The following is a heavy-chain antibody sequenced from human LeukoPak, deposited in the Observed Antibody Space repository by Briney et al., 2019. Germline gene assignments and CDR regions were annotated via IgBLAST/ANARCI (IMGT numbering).Heavy chain of an antibody. CDR2: VDHTGST. J-gene: IGHJ6*03. V-gene: IGHV4-59*01. D-gene: IGHD6-19*01. CDR3: ARTQEAGYSSGRYDSYYYYYMDV. Sequence: SETLSLTCTVSDDSITMYYWTWIRQPPGKGLEWIGYVDHTGSTRFNPSLRGRVGISRDTSKNFFSLRLRSVTAADTAVYFCARTQEAGYSSGRYDSYYYYYMDVWGKGTTVTISS. CDR1: DDSITMYY.